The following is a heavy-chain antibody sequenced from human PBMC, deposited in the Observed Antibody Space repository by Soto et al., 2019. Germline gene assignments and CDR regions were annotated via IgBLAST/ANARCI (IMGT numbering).Heavy chain of an antibody. V-gene: IGHV3-48*03. CDR1: GFTFSSYE. Sequence: GGSLRLSCAASGFTFSSYEMNWVRQAPGKGLEWVSYISSSGSTIYYADSVKGRFTISRDNAKNSLYLQMNSLRAEDSAVYYCARDARDGYNPFDYWGQGTLVTVSS. J-gene: IGHJ4*02. CDR2: ISSSGSTI. D-gene: IGHD5-12*01. CDR3: ARDARDGYNPFDY.